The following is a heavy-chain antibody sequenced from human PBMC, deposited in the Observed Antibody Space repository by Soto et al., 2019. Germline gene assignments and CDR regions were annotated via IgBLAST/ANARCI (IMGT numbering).Heavy chain of an antibody. D-gene: IGHD6-13*01. CDR2: INAANGDT. V-gene: IGHV1-3*01. CDR1: GYTFTSYG. Sequence: ASVKVSFKASGYTFTSYGIHWVRQAPGQRLEWMGWINAANGDTRYSPKFQGRVTITRDTSASTAYMELSSLRSEDTAVYYCVRRHVSATGIDWFDPWGQGTLVTVSS. CDR3: VRRHVSATGIDWFDP. J-gene: IGHJ5*02.